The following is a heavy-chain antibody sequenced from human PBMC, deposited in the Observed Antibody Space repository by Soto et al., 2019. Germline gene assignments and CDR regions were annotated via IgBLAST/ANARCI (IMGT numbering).Heavy chain of an antibody. V-gene: IGHV1-3*01. CDR3: ARSLLSRQYFQH. Sequence: EASVKVSCKASGYTFTSYAMHWVRQAPGQRLEWMGWINAGNGNTKYSQKFQGRVTITRDTSASTAYMELSSLRSEDTAVYYCARSLLSRQYFQHWGQGTLVTVLL. J-gene: IGHJ1*01. CDR2: INAGNGNT. CDR1: GYTFTSYA.